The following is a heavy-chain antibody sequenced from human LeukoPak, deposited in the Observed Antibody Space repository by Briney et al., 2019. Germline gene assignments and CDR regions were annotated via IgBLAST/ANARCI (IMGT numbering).Heavy chain of an antibody. CDR1: GGSFSGYY. CDR3: ARAFYYNSGSPPGY. J-gene: IGHJ4*02. D-gene: IGHD3-10*01. Sequence: PSETLSLTCAVYGGSFSGYYWSCIRQPPGKGLEWIGEINHSGTTNYDPSLKSRVTMSVDTSKNQFSLKLRSVTAADTAVYYCARAFYYNSGSPPGYWGQGTLVTVSS. V-gene: IGHV4-34*01. CDR2: INHSGTT.